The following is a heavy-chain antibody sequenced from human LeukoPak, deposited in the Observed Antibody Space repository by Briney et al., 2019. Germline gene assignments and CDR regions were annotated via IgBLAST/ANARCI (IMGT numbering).Heavy chain of an antibody. Sequence: GGSLRLSCAASGFTFSSYVMTWVRQAPGKGLAWVSTITGGGDYTYYVDSVKGRFTISRDNSKNTLYLQVNSLRAEDTAVYYCAKGIYTSTSYYDSWGQGTLVTASS. D-gene: IGHD2-2*01. CDR2: ITGGGDYT. J-gene: IGHJ4*02. CDR3: AKGIYTSTSYYDS. V-gene: IGHV3-23*01. CDR1: GFTFSSYV.